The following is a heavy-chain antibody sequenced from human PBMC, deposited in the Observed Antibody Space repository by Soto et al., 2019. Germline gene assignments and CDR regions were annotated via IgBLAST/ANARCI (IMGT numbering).Heavy chain of an antibody. CDR1: GYTFTGYF. V-gene: IGHV1-2*04. CDR2: INPNSGDT. CDR3: ARATAYDLWSGYYRSYGLGV. Sequence: VQLVQSGAEVKSPGASVRVSCTTSGYTFTGYFIHWVRQAPGQGLEWMGWINPNSGDTSYSQKFQGWVTMARDTSISTAYMALSRLRSDDTAVYYCARATAYDLWSGYYRSYGLGVWGQGTTVTV. D-gene: IGHD3-3*01. J-gene: IGHJ6*02.